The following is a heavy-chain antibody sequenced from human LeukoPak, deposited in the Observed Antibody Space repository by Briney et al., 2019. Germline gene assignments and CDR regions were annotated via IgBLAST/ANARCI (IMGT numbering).Heavy chain of an antibody. CDR2: IIPIFGTA. V-gene: IGHV1-69*05. CDR3: AIDYDSNDVGY. J-gene: IGHJ4*02. D-gene: IGHD1-1*01. Sequence: SVKVSCKASGGTFSSYAISWVRQAPGQGLEWMGRIIPIFGTANYAQKFQGRVTITTDESTSTAYMELSSLRSDDTAVYYCAIDYDSNDVGYWGQGTLVTVSS. CDR1: GGTFSSYA.